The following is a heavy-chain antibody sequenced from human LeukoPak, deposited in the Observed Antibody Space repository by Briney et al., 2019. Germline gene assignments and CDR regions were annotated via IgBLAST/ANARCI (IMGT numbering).Heavy chain of an antibody. D-gene: IGHD5-24*01. J-gene: IGHJ3*02. CDR2: IYYSGRT. CDR3: AGGRWLPNAFDI. V-gene: IGHV4-59*01. CDR1: GDSINSYY. Sequence: PSETLSLTCTVSGDSINSYYWNWIRQPPGKGLEWIGYIYYSGRTDYNPSLKSRVTISVDTSKHQFSMKLKSVTAADTAVYFCAGGRWLPNAFDIWGQGTMVTVFS.